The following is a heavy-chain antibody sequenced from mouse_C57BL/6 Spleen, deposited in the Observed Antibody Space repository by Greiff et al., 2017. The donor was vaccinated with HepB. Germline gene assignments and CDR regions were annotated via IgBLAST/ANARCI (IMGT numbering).Heavy chain of an antibody. J-gene: IGHJ1*03. CDR1: GYAFSSYW. CDR2: IYPGDGDT. D-gene: IGHD1-1*01. Sequence: QVQLQQSGAELVKPGASVKISCKASGYAFSSYWMNWVKQRPGKGLEWIGQIYPGDGDTNYNGKFKGKATLTADKTYSTAYMQLSSLTSEDSAVYVCARGSSYRYFDVWGTGTTVTVSS. CDR3: ARGSSYRYFDV. V-gene: IGHV1-80*01.